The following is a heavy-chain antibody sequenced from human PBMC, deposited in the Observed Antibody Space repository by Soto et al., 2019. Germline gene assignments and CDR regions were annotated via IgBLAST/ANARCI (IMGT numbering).Heavy chain of an antibody. D-gene: IGHD2-2*01. Sequence: GGSLRLSCAASGFTFSDHYMDWVRQAPGKGLEWVGRIGNKANSYTTEYAASVKGRFTISRDDSKNSLYLQMNSLKTEDTAVYYCARGGYCSSTSCHSDYYGMDVWGQGTTVTVSS. CDR1: GFTFSDHY. V-gene: IGHV3-72*01. J-gene: IGHJ6*02. CDR2: IGNKANSYTT. CDR3: ARGGYCSSTSCHSDYYGMDV.